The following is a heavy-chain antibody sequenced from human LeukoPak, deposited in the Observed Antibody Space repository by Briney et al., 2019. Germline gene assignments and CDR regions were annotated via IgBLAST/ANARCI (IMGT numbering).Heavy chain of an antibody. V-gene: IGHV3-74*01. Sequence: GRPIRLACAASGFTFSSYWMHWVRQAPGKELVWVSRINIDGSGSTYADSVKGRFTISRDNTKNTLYLQMNSLRAEDTAVYYCARRYCTSTSCSHIDYWGQGTLVTVSS. D-gene: IGHD2-2*01. CDR2: INIDGSGS. CDR3: ARRYCTSTSCSHIDY. J-gene: IGHJ4*02. CDR1: GFTFSSYW.